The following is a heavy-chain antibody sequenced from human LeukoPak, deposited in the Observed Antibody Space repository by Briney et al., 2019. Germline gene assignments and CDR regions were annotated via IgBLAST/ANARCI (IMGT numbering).Heavy chain of an antibody. V-gene: IGHV3-7*03. D-gene: IGHD3-3*01. CDR3: ARDGITIHGLPPDAFDI. Sequence: PGGSLRLSCAASGFTFSSYAMSWVRQAPGKGLEWVANIRSDGVEKYYVDSVRGRFTISTDTAKNTLYLQMNSLRADDTAVYYCARDGITIHGLPPDAFDIWGQGTMVTVSS. J-gene: IGHJ3*02. CDR1: GFTFSSYA. CDR2: IRSDGVEK.